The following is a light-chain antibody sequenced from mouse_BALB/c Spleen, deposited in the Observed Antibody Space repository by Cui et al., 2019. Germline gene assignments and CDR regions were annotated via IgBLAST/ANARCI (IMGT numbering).Light chain of an antibody. J-gene: IGKJ1*01. CDR3: QQWSSYPRT. CDR2: DTS. Sequence: HIVLTQSPAIMSASPGEKVTMTCSASPSASYMYWYQQSAWSSPRLLIYDTSNLASGVPVRFSGSGSGTSYSLTISRMEAEDAATYYCQQWSSYPRTFGGGTKLEIK. V-gene: IGKV4-55*01. CDR1: PSASY.